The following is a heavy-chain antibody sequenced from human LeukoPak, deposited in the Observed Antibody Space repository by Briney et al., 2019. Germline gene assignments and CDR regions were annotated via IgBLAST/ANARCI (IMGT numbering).Heavy chain of an antibody. CDR1: EFTVSNIY. CDR2: IYSGGTT. J-gene: IGHJ3*02. Sequence: GGSLRLSCAASEFTVSNIYMSWVRQAPGKGLEWVSVIYSGGTTHYADSVKGRFTVSRDNSKNTLYLQMNSPRAEDTAVYYCASSLYSSGWSLNSGAFDIWGQGTMVTVSS. V-gene: IGHV3-53*01. D-gene: IGHD6-13*01. CDR3: ASSLYSSGWSLNSGAFDI.